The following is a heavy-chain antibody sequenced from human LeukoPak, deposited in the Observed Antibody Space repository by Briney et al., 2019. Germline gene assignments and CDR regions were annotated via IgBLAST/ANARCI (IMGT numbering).Heavy chain of an antibody. D-gene: IGHD6-13*01. CDR1: GGSISSYY. CDR2: IYYSGNS. V-gene: IGHV4-59*01. CDR3: ARDSGSSWFDP. J-gene: IGHJ5*02. Sequence: SETLSLTCTVSGGSISSYYWSWIRQPPGKGLEWIGYIYYSGNSNYNPSLKSRVTISVDTSMNQFSLKLSSVTAADTAVYYCARDSGSSWFDPWGQGTLVTVSS.